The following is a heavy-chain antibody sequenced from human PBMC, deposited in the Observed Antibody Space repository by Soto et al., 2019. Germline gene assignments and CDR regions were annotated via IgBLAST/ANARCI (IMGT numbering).Heavy chain of an antibody. Sequence: GGSLRLSCAVSGFTFNTCAMSWVRQAPGKGLEWISAISAGGSSTPYSDSVKGQFTISRDNSKNTLYLQLNSLRADDTAVYYCARRGASREFDYWGQGTLVTVSS. CDR2: ISAGGSST. V-gene: IGHV3-23*01. D-gene: IGHD1-26*01. J-gene: IGHJ4*02. CDR3: ARRGASREFDY. CDR1: GFTFNTCA.